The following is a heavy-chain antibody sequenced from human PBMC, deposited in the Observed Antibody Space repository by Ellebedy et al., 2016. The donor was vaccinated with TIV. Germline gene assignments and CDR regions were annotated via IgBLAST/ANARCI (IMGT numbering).Heavy chain of an antibody. Sequence: PGGSLRLSCEASGFTPSNYGIHWVRQAPSKGLEWVAVIGSDVTSQYYAASVKGRFTISRDSSKNTVYLQMNSLRAEDTAVYYCASLRGYNYGVNPSADLEIWGQGTMVTVSS. J-gene: IGHJ3*01. D-gene: IGHD5-18*01. CDR1: GFTPSNYG. V-gene: IGHV3-33*01. CDR2: IGSDVTSQ. CDR3: ASLRGYNYGVNPSADLEI.